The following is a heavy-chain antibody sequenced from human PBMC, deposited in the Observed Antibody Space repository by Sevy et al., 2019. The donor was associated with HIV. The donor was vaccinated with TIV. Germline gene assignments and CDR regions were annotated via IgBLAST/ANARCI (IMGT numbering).Heavy chain of an antibody. Sequence: GESLKISCAASGFTFSSYGMHWVRQAPGKGLEWVAVIWYDGSNKYYADSVKGRFTISSDNSKNTLYLQMNSLRAEDTAVYYCAREIKVVPAAPDRVDYYGMDVWVQGTTVTVSS. V-gene: IGHV3-33*01. J-gene: IGHJ6*02. D-gene: IGHD2-2*01. CDR1: GFTFSSYG. CDR2: IWYDGSNK. CDR3: AREIKVVPAAPDRVDYYGMDV.